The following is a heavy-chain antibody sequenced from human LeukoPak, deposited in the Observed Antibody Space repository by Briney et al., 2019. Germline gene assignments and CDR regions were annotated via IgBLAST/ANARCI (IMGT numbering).Heavy chain of an antibody. CDR3: ASAQNYYDHSLDS. J-gene: IGHJ4*02. V-gene: IGHV1-2*06. Sequence: GASVKVSCKASGYTFTGHYMHWVRQAPGQGLEWMGRINPNNGGTNYAQRFQGRVTMTRDTSISTAYMELSRLRSDDTAVYYCASAQNYYDHSLDSWGQGTLVTVSS. D-gene: IGHD3-22*01. CDR1: GYTFTGHY. CDR2: INPNNGGT.